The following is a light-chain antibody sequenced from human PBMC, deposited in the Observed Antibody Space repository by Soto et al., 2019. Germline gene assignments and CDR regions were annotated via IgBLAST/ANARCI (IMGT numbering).Light chain of an antibody. CDR3: AAWDDSLNGWV. CDR1: SSNIGSNP. Sequence: QSVLTQPPSASGTPGQRVTISCSGSSSNIGSNPVNWYQQLPGTAPKLLIYTNNQRPSGVPDRFSGSKSGTSASLAISGLQSADEADYYCAAWDDSLNGWVFGGGTKVTVL. J-gene: IGLJ3*02. V-gene: IGLV1-44*01. CDR2: TNN.